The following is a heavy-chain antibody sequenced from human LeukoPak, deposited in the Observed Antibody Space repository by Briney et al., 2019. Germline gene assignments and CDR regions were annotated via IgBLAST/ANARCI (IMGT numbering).Heavy chain of an antibody. CDR2: IYYSGST. CDR1: GGSISSYY. CDR3: ARASGEYSSRWFDP. Sequence: KPSETLSLTCTVSGGSISSYYWSWIRQPPGKGLEWIGYIYYSGSTNYNPPLKSRVTISVDTSKNQFSLKLSSVTAADTAVYYCARASGEYSSRWFDPWGQGTLVTVSS. J-gene: IGHJ5*02. V-gene: IGHV4-59*01. D-gene: IGHD6-6*01.